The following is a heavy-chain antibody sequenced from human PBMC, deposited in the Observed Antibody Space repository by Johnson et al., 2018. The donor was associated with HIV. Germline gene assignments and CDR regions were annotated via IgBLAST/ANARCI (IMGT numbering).Heavy chain of an antibody. J-gene: IGHJ3*02. D-gene: IGHD3-22*01. Sequence: VQLVESGGVVVQPGGSLRLSCAASGFTFDDYTMHWVRQAPGKGLEWVSRINSDGSSTSYADSVKGRFTISRDNAKNTLYLQMNSLRAEDTAVYYCARGPMIVVPHDAFAIWGQGTMVTVSS. V-gene: IGHV3-74*02. CDR3: ARGPMIVVPHDAFAI. CDR2: INSDGSST. CDR1: GFTFDDYT.